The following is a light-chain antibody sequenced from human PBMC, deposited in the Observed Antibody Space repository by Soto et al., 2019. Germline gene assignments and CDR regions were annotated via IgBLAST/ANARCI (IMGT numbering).Light chain of an antibody. CDR1: QSVRSH. Sequence: EIVLTQSPATLSVSPGERFILSCRASQSVRSHLAWYRQRPGQVPRLLIYDASSRATGIPARFSGTGSGTEFALTISNLQSEDFAIYYCQQYNTWPFTFGGGTKVDIK. CDR3: QQYNTWPFT. V-gene: IGKV3-15*01. J-gene: IGKJ4*01. CDR2: DAS.